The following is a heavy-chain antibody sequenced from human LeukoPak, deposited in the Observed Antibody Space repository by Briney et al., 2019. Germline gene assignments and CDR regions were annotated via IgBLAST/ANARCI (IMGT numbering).Heavy chain of an antibody. V-gene: IGHV3-23*01. D-gene: IGHD3-10*01. J-gene: IGHJ6*04. CDR1: GFTFSSYD. CDR2: ISGSGGST. CDR3: AKADRGVAFYYYGMDV. Sequence: GGSLRLSCAASGFTFSSYDMSWVRQAPGKGLEWVATISGSGGSTYYADSVKGRFTISRDNSKNTLYLQMNSLRAEDTAVYYCAKADRGVAFYYYGMDVWGKGTTVTVSS.